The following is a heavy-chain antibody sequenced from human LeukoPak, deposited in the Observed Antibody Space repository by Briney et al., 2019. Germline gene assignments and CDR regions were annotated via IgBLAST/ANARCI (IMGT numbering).Heavy chain of an antibody. CDR3: ARGGNTFWDTFDI. J-gene: IGHJ3*02. CDR1: GGSISSNY. CDR2: IYYSGST. D-gene: IGHD3-3*01. Sequence: SETQSLTCTVSGGSISSNYWTWIRQPPGKGLVWIGYIYYSGSTKYNPSLKSRVAISVDTSKNQFSLKLSSVTAADTAVYYCARGGNTFWDTFDIWGQGTMVTVSS. V-gene: IGHV4-59*01.